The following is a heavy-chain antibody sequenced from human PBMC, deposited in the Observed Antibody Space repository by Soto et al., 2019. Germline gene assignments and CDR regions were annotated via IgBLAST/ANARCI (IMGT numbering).Heavy chain of an antibody. J-gene: IGHJ6*02. CDR1: GGTFDNFI. D-gene: IGHD1-26*01. CDR2: IVPMLGTP. CDR3: ARNGTYSSSLSQYSGMDV. V-gene: IGHV1-69*01. Sequence: QVQLVQSGAEVKEPGSSVRVSCKASGGTFDNFIMNWVRQTPGQGLEWMGGIVPMLGTPTYAEKFKGRVTIPATGSTSTMYMEVTSLRSEDTAISYCARNGTYSSSLSQYSGMDVWGQGTTVTVSS.